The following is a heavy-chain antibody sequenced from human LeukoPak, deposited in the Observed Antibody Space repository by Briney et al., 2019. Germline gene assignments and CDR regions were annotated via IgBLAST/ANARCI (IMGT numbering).Heavy chain of an antibody. CDR1: RFTFKTYW. CDR2: IKQDGSEK. Sequence: PGGSLRLSCAASRFTFKTYWMSWVRQAPGKGLEWVANIKQDGSEKYYVDSVKGRFTISRDNAKNSLHLQMNSQRAEDTAVYYCAKFGWDPYYFDYWGQGTLVTVSS. J-gene: IGHJ4*02. V-gene: IGHV3-7*03. CDR3: AKFGWDPYYFDY. D-gene: IGHD6-19*01.